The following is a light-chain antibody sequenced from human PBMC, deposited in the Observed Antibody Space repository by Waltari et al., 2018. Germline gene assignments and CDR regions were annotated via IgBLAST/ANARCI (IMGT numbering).Light chain of an antibody. Sequence: QSVLTQPPSASGTPGQRVTITCSGSSSTVGGNTVSWYQQVPGTAPKLLIFSNDQRPAGVPVRFAGSKSGTSSSLTISVVQSDDEADYYCASWDANNDYGFGTGTKVSV. CDR1: SSTVGGNT. V-gene: IGLV1-44*01. CDR3: ASWDANNDYG. CDR2: SND. J-gene: IGLJ1*01.